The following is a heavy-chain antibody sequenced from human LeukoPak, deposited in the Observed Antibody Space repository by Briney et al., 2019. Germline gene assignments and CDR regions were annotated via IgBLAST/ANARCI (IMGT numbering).Heavy chain of an antibody. J-gene: IGHJ4*02. CDR2: ISGSGGST. CDR1: GVTFSSYA. D-gene: IGHD3-3*01. CDR3: ATCITIFGVVDY. Sequence: GGSLRLSCAASGVTFSSYAMSWVRQAPGEGLECVSAISGSGGSTYYADSVKGRFTISRDNSKNTLYLQMNSLRAEDTAVYYCATCITIFGVVDYWGQGTLVTVSS. V-gene: IGHV3-23*01.